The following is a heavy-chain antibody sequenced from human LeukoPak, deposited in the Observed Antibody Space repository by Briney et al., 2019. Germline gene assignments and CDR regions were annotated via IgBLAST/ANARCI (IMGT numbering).Heavy chain of an antibody. CDR2: SIPIFDRT. D-gene: IGHD3-16*01. CDR1: GVTFGSYT. Sequence: SVKVSCKASGVTFGSYTISWVRQAPGQGLEWMGRSIPIFDRTNYARNFQGRVTITADKSTPTVYMELASLRSDDTAVYYCSGDLNWHHDSWGQGTLVTVSS. J-gene: IGHJ5*02. V-gene: IGHV1-69*08. CDR3: SGDLNWHHDS.